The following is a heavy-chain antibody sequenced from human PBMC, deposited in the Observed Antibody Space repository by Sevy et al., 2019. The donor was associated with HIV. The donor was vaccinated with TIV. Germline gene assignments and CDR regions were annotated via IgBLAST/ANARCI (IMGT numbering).Heavy chain of an antibody. J-gene: IGHJ6*02. CDR1: GGSISSYY. Sequence: SETLSLTCTVSGGSISSYYWSWIRQPPGKGLECIGYIYYSGSTNYNPSLKSRVTISVDTSKNQFSLKLSSVTAADKAVYYCARGNNLRYYYYGMDVWGQGTTVTVSS. V-gene: IGHV4-59*01. CDR2: IYYSGST. CDR3: ARGNNLRYYYYGMDV.